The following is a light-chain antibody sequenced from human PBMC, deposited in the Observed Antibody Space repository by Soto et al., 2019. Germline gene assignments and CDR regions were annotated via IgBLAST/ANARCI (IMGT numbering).Light chain of an antibody. Sequence: EIVLTQSPGTLSLSPGERATLSCRASQTVSSNFLARYQQNPGQAPRLLIYVASSRATGIPDRFSGSGSGTDFTLTISRLEPEDFAVYYCQQYGSSPRTFGQGTKVDIK. CDR1: QTVSSNF. V-gene: IGKV3-20*01. CDR3: QQYGSSPRT. J-gene: IGKJ1*01. CDR2: VAS.